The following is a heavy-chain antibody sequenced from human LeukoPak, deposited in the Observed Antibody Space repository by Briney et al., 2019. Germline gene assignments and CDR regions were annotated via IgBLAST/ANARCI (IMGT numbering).Heavy chain of an antibody. J-gene: IGHJ4*02. CDR2: ISYDGSNK. Sequence: GGSLRLSCAASGFTFSSYAMHWVRQAPGKGLEWVAVISYDGSNKYYADSVKGRFTISRDNSKNTLYLQMNSLRAEDTAVYYCAGGGYQYYFDYWGQGTLVTVSS. D-gene: IGHD3-16*01. V-gene: IGHV3-30*14. CDR3: AGGGYQYYFDY. CDR1: GFTFSSYA.